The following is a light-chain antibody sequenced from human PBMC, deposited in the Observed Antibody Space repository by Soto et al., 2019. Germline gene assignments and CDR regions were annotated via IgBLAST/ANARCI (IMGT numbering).Light chain of an antibody. CDR2: ASS. V-gene: IGKV3-20*01. J-gene: IGKJ2*01. Sequence: EIVLTQSPGTLSLFPGERATLSCRASQSLRSDFVAWYLQKPGQAPRLLIYASSSRATGIPDRFSGSGSGTDFTLTITRLEPEDFAVYYCQQFGISPRTFGQVTKLE. CDR3: QQFGISPRT. CDR1: QSLRSDF.